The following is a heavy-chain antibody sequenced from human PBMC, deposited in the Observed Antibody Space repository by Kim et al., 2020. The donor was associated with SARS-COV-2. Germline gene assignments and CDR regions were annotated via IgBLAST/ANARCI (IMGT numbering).Heavy chain of an antibody. CDR1: GFTFSTYA. V-gene: IGHV3-23*01. CDR2: ISGAGVNT. CDR3: AKTDRTPLFGVPNIHYYGMDV. Sequence: GGSLRLSCAASGFTFSTYAMNWVRQAPGKGLEWVSSISGAGVNTYYTDSVKGRFTISRDNSRDTLYLQMNSLRAEDTAVYYCAKTDRTPLFGVPNIHYYGMDVWCHGTTVTVSS. J-gene: IGHJ6*02. D-gene: IGHD3-3*01.